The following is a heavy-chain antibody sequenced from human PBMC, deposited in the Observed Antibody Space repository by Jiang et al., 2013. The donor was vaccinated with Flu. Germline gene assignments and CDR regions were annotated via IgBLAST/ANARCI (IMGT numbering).Heavy chain of an antibody. CDR3: VRCLTGDYYGMDV. J-gene: IGHJ6*02. CDR1: GDSVSSYDAA. V-gene: IGHV6-1*01. CDR2: TFYRSEWHN. D-gene: IGHD7-27*01. Sequence: SQTLSLTCAISGDSVSSYDAAWNWIRQSPSRGLEWLGRTFYRSEWHNDYEFSVRGRITIIPDTSKNQFSLHLNSVTSEDTAIYYCVRCLTGDYYGMDVWGQGTTVTVSS.